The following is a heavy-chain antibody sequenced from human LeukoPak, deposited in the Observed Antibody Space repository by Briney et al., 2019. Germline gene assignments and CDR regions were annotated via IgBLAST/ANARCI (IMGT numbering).Heavy chain of an antibody. D-gene: IGHD6-19*01. J-gene: IGHJ4*02. V-gene: IGHV3-23*01. Sequence: GGSPRLSCAASGFTFSSYAMSWVRQAPGKGLEWVSAISGSGGSTYYADSVKGRFTISRDNSKNTLYLQMNSLRAEDTAVYYCAKEDRITVAAHRRAFDYWGQGTLVTVSS. CDR3: AKEDRITVAAHRRAFDY. CDR1: GFTFSSYA. CDR2: ISGSGGST.